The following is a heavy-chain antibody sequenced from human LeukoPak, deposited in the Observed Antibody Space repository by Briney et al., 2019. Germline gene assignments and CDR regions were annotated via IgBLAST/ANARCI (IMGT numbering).Heavy chain of an antibody. CDR1: GYTFTSYA. CDR2: INTNTGNP. CDR3: ARDGRVTMVRGNWFDP. J-gene: IGHJ5*02. V-gene: IGHV7-4-1*02. D-gene: IGHD3-10*01. Sequence: ASVKVSCKASGYTFTSYAMNWVRQAPGQGLEWMGWINTNTGNPTYAQGFTGRFVFSLDTSVSTAYLQISSLKAEDTAVYYCARDGRVTMVRGNWFDPWGQGTLVTVSS.